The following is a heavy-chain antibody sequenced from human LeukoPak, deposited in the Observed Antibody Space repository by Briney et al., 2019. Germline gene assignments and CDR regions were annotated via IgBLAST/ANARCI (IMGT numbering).Heavy chain of an antibody. V-gene: IGHV4-39*07. J-gene: IGHJ4*02. CDR3: ALYDFWSGYDY. D-gene: IGHD3-3*01. CDR2: INHSGST. Sequence: SETLSLTCTVSGGSISSGGYCWSWIRQPPGKGLEWIGEINHSGSTNYNPSLKSRVTISVDTSKNQFSLKLSSVTAADTAVYYCALYDFWSGYDYWGQGTLVTVSS. CDR1: GGSISSGGYC.